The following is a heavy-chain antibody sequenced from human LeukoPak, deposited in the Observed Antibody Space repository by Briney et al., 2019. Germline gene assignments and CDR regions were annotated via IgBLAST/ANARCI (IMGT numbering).Heavy chain of an antibody. Sequence: GGSLRLSCAASGFTFSSYGMHWVRQAPGKGLEWVAVIWYDGSNKYYADSVQGPFTISRDNSKNTLYLQMNSLRAEETAVYYCAGDQRVGRFGDPTGSGFDYWGQGTLVTVSS. CDR1: GFTFSSYG. CDR2: IWYDGSNK. J-gene: IGHJ4*02. CDR3: AGDQRVGRFGDPTGSGFDY. D-gene: IGHD3-10*01. V-gene: IGHV3-33*01.